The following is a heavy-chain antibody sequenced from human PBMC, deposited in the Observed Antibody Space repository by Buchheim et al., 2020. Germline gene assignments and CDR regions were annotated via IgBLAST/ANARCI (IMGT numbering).Heavy chain of an antibody. CDR2: ISGSGGST. CDR3: AKDKPAGITIFGVVITPYYFDY. Sequence: EVQLLESGGGLVQPGGSLRLSCAASGFTFSSYAMSWVRQAPGKGLEWVSAISGSGGSTYYADSVKGRFTISRENSKNTLYLQMNSLRAEDTAVYYCAKDKPAGITIFGVVITPYYFDYWGQGTL. V-gene: IGHV3-23*01. CDR1: GFTFSSYA. D-gene: IGHD3-3*01. J-gene: IGHJ4*02.